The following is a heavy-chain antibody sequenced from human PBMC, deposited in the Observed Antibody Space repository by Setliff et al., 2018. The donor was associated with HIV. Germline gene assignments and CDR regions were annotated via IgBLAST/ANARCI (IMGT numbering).Heavy chain of an antibody. Sequence: LRLSCAASGFTFIDYAVSWVRQAPGKGLEWVGFIRGKAYGETADFAASLKGRFTISRDDSKSIAYLQMNSLKTEDTAVYYCARGVPAVTGYHFDYWGQGTLVTVSS. D-gene: IGHD6-19*01. CDR1: GFTFIDYA. V-gene: IGHV3-49*04. CDR3: ARGVPAVTGYHFDY. J-gene: IGHJ4*02. CDR2: IRGKAYGETA.